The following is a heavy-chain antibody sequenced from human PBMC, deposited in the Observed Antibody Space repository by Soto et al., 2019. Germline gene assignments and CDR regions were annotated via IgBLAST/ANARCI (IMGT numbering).Heavy chain of an antibody. V-gene: IGHV4-59*08. CDR2: IYYSGST. J-gene: IGHJ4*02. CDR1: GGSISSYY. CDR3: ARRRVRDGYPRRAYYFDY. Sequence: SETLSLTCTVSGGSISSYYWSWIRQPPGKGLEWIGYIYYSGSTNYNPSLKSRVTISVDTSKNQFSLKLSSVTAADTAVYYCARRRVRDGYPRRAYYFDYWGQGTLVTVSS. D-gene: IGHD5-12*01.